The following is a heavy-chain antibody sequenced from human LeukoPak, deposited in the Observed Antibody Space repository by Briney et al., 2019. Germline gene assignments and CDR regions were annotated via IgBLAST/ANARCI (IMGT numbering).Heavy chain of an antibody. D-gene: IGHD3-16*02. V-gene: IGHV3-11*04. J-gene: IGHJ5*02. CDR3: ARDYFTFGGVIVAS. Sequence: GRSLRLSCAASGFTFSDYYMSWIRQAPGKGLEWGSYISSSGSTIHYAECVKGRCTIARDNARNSLSLQMHRLRAEDTAVYYCARDYFTFGGVIVASWGQGTLVTVSS. CDR2: ISSSGSTI. CDR1: GFTFSDYY.